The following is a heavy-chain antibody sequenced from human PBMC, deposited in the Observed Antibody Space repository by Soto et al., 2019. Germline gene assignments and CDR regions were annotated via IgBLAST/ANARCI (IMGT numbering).Heavy chain of an antibody. CDR1: GFTFSSYA. CDR2: ISGNGDST. Sequence: EVQLVESGGGLVQPGGSLSLSCAASGFTFSSYAMHWVRQAPGKGLEYVSVISGNGDSTYYANSVKGRFTISRDNSKNTLYLQMGSLRAEDMAVYYCARRGYGLYFDYWGQGTLVTVSS. V-gene: IGHV3-64*01. D-gene: IGHD3-10*01. CDR3: ARRGYGLYFDY. J-gene: IGHJ4*02.